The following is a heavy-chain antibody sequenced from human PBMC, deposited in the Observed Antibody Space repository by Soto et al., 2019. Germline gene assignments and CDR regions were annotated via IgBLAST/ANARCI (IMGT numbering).Heavy chain of an antibody. V-gene: IGHV3-23*01. Sequence: EVQLLESGGGLVQPGGSLRLSCAASGFSFDSYAMNWVRQAPGKGLDWVSTVSSSTSNTYYADSVKGRFTISRDNSKNMVYLQMNTLRVEDTAIYYCAKGTWIHPAYFDYWGQGTLVTVSS. CDR3: AKGTWIHPAYFDY. CDR1: GFSFDSYA. CDR2: VSSSTSNT. J-gene: IGHJ4*02. D-gene: IGHD5-18*01.